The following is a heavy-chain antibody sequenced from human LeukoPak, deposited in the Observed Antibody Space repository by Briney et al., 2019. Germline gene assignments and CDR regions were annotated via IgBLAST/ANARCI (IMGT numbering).Heavy chain of an antibody. Sequence: PGGSLRLSCAASGFTFSNAWMNWVRQAPGKGLEWVGRIKSKTDGGTTDYAAPVKGRFTISRDDSKNTLYLQMNSLKTEDTAVYYCTTSISSGFWSGYKYYFDYWGQGTQVTVSS. D-gene: IGHD3-3*01. V-gene: IGHV3-15*07. J-gene: IGHJ4*02. CDR1: GFTFSNAW. CDR2: IKSKTDGGTT. CDR3: TTSISSGFWSGYKYYFDY.